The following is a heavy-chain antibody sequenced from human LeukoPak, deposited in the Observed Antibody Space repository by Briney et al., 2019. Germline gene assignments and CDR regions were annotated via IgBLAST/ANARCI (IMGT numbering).Heavy chain of an antibody. Sequence: GSLRLSCAASGFTFSSYEMNWVRQAPGKGLEWVSYISSSGSTIYYADSVKGRFTISRDNAKDSLYLQMNSLRAEDTAVYYCARDDIVATISQVPYGMDVWGKGTTVSVSS. CDR1: GFTFSSYE. CDR2: ISSSGSTI. V-gene: IGHV3-48*03. J-gene: IGHJ6*04. CDR3: ARDDIVATISQVPYGMDV. D-gene: IGHD5-12*01.